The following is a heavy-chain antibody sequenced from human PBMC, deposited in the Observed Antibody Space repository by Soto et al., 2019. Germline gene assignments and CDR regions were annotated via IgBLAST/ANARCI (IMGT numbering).Heavy chain of an antibody. J-gene: IGHJ6*02. CDR3: ARIASAGRGWDV. CDR2: IKQDGSEK. CDR1: GFTFSSYW. Sequence: EVQLVESGGGLVQPWGSLRLSCAASGFTFSSYWMSWVRQAPVKGLEWVGNIKQDGSEKNYVDFMEGRFTISRDNAENSLYLQMNSLRAEDTAVYYCARIASAGRGWDVWGQGTTVGVSS. D-gene: IGHD6-13*01. V-gene: IGHV3-7*01.